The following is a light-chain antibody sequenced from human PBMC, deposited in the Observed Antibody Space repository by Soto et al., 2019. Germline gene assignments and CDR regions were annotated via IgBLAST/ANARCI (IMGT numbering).Light chain of an antibody. V-gene: IGKV1-5*01. J-gene: IGKJ1*01. Sequence: DIQMTQSPSTLSASVGDRLTMSFRASQSISSWLAWYQQKPGKAPKLLIFDASSLESGVPSRFSGSGSGTEFTLTISSLQPDDFATYYCQQYNSYSKTFGQGTKVDIK. CDR2: DAS. CDR3: QQYNSYSKT. CDR1: QSISSW.